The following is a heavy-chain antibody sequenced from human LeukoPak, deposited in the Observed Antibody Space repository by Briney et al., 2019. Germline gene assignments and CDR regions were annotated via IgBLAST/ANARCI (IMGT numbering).Heavy chain of an antibody. CDR2: IIPIFGIA. CDR1: GGTFSSYA. V-gene: IGHV1-69*04. J-gene: IGHJ4*02. Sequence: SVKVSCKASGGTFSSYAISWVRQAPGQGLERMGRIIPIFGIANYAQKFQGRVTITADKSTSTAYMELSSLRSEDTAVYYCASSSQVGATTAFDYWGQGTLVTVSS. CDR3: ASSSQVGATTAFDY. D-gene: IGHD1-26*01.